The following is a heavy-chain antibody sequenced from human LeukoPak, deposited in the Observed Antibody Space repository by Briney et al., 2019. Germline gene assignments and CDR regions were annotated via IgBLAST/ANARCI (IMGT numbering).Heavy chain of an antibody. Sequence: PGGSLRLSCTASGFTFDNYAMIWVRQAPGKGLEWVSVISGNGDGTYSADSVRGRFTISRDNSKNTLYLEMNSLRAEDTAVYHCAKGRNSYDSGRCHSPNCYYGTDVWGQGTTVIVSS. D-gene: IGHD3-10*01. CDR2: ISGNGDGT. J-gene: IGHJ6*02. CDR3: AKGRNSYDSGRCHSPNCYYGTDV. CDR1: GFTFDNYA. V-gene: IGHV3-23*01.